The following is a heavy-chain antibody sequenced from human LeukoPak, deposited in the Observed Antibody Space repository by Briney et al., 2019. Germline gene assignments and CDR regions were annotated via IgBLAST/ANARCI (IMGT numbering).Heavy chain of an antibody. J-gene: IGHJ4*02. CDR2: IGYGGSNK. CDR3: AKDPTYYDFWSGYYQDY. Sequence: GGSLRLSCAASGFTFSSYGMHWVRQAPGKGLEWVAFIGYGGSNKYYADSVKGRFTISRDNSKNTLYLQMNSLRAEDTAVYYCAKDPTYYDFWSGYYQDYWGQGTLVTVSS. CDR1: GFTFSSYG. V-gene: IGHV3-30*02. D-gene: IGHD3-3*01.